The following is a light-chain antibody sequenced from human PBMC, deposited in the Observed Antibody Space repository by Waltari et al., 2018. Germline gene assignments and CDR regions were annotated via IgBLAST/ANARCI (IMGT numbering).Light chain of an antibody. J-gene: IGLJ3*02. CDR3: CSFTSSSTWV. V-gene: IGLV2-14*03. Sequence: QSALTQPASVSGSPGQSITISCTGTSSDVGVYNYVSWYQQHPGKAPQLMIYDVNSQPSGVSNRFSGSKSGNTASLTISGLQAEDEADYYCCSFTSSSTWVFGGGTKVTVL. CDR1: SSDVGVYNY. CDR2: DVN.